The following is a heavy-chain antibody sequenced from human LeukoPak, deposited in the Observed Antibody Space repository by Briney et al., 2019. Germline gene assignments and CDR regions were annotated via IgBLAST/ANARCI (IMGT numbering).Heavy chain of an antibody. D-gene: IGHD2-15*01. CDR3: ADLGYTD. V-gene: IGHV3-7*01. Sequence: PGGSLRLSCEASGFSFSSSWMTWVRQAPGKGLEWVATIKNDGSDKYYVDSVKGRFTLSRDNAKSSLYLQMNSLRVEDTAVYHCADLGYTDGGQGTLVTVSS. CDR2: IKNDGSDK. J-gene: IGHJ4*02. CDR1: GFSFSSSW.